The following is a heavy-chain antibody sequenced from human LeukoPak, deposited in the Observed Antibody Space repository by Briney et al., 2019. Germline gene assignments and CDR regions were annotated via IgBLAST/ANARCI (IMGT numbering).Heavy chain of an antibody. CDR3: ARERFYSSGSKSNRVDY. CDR2: INPDSGGT. D-gene: IGHD6-19*01. J-gene: IGHJ4*02. CDR1: GYTFSGYY. Sequence: ASVKVSCKASGYTFSGYYMHWVRQAPGQGLERMGWINPDSGGTNYGQNFQGRVTMTRDTAINTAYMELSRLRSDDTAVYYCARERFYSSGSKSNRVDYWGQGTLVTVSS. V-gene: IGHV1-2*02.